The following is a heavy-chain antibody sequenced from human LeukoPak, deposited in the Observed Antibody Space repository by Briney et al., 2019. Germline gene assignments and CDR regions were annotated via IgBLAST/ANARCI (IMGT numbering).Heavy chain of an antibody. CDR1: GFSFSTYA. CDR2: TYSGDTT. J-gene: IGHJ4*02. Sequence: GGSLRLSCTASGFSFSTYAMNWVRKAPGKGLEWVSITYSGDTTYYADSVKGRSIISRDDSKNTLSLQMNDLRVEDTAVYYCARERPDSRNLDSWGRGALVTVSS. D-gene: IGHD1-14*01. CDR3: ARERPDSRNLDS. V-gene: IGHV3-66*01.